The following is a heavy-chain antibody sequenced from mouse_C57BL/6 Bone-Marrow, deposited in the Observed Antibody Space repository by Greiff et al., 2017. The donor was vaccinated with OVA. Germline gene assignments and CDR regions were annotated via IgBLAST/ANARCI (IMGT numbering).Heavy chain of an antibody. J-gene: IGHJ2*01. CDR3: ARVGFITTVAFDY. CDR2: IDPSDSYT. D-gene: IGHD1-1*01. V-gene: IGHV1-59*01. Sequence: QVQLQQPGAELVRPGTSVKLSCKASGYTFTSYCMHWVKQRPGQGLEWIGVIDPSDSYTNYNQKFKGKATLTVDTSSSTAYMQLSSLTSEDSAVYYCARVGFITTVAFDYWGQGTTLTVSS. CDR1: GYTFTSYC.